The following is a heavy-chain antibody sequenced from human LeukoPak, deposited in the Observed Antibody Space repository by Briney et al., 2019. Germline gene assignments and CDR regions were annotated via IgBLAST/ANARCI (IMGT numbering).Heavy chain of an antibody. J-gene: IGHJ4*02. V-gene: IGHV1-2*02. Sequence: ASVKVSCKASGYTFTGYYMHWVRQAPGQGLEWMGWINPNSGGTNYAQKFQGRVTMTRDTSISTAYMELSRLRSDDTAVYYCASEPPLSSGYNQPPDYWGQGTLVTVSS. CDR3: ASEPPLSSGYNQPPDY. D-gene: IGHD5-12*01. CDR2: INPNSGGT. CDR1: GYTFTGYY.